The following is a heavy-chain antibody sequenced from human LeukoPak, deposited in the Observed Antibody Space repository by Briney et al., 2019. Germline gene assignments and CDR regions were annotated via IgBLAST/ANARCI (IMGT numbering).Heavy chain of an antibody. Sequence: GGSLRLSCAASGFTLSDYYMSWIRQAPGKGLEWVSYISSSGSTIYYADSVKGRFTISRDNAKDSLYLQMNSLRAEDTAVYYCAREYRYFDWLDVLDYWGQGTLVTVSS. CDR1: GFTLSDYY. CDR3: AREYRYFDWLDVLDY. J-gene: IGHJ4*02. V-gene: IGHV3-11*01. CDR2: ISSSGSTI. D-gene: IGHD3-9*01.